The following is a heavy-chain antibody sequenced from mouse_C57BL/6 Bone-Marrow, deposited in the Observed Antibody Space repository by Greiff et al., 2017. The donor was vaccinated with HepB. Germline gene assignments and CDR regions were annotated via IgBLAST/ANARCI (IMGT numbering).Heavy chain of an antibody. J-gene: IGHJ2*01. CDR2: INPYNGGT. CDR3: AKGGPITTVFFDD. Sequence: VQLQQSGPVLVKPGASVKMSCKASGYTFTDYYMNWVKQSHGKSLEWIGVINPYNGGTSYNQKFKGKATLTVDKSSSTAYMELNSLTSEDSAVYYCAKGGPITTVFFDDWGQGTTLTVSS. CDR1: GYTFTDYY. D-gene: IGHD1-1*01. V-gene: IGHV1-19*01.